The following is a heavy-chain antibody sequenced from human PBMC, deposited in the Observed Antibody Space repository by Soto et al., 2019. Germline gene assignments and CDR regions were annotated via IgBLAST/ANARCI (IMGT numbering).Heavy chain of an antibody. CDR2: IYHSGST. CDR1: GGSISSGGYS. CDR3: ATGNVVAIGY. J-gene: IGHJ4*02. D-gene: IGHD2-21*01. V-gene: IGHV4-30-2*01. Sequence: SETLSLTCAVSGGSISSGGYSWSWIRQPPGKGLEWIGYIYHSGSTYYNPSLKSRVTISVDRSKNQFSLKLSSVTAADTAVYYGATGNVVAIGYWSQGTLVTVSS.